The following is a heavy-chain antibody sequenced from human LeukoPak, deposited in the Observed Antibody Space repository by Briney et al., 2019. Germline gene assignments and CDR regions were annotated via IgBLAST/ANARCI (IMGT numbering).Heavy chain of an antibody. V-gene: IGHV4-34*01. CDR1: GGSFSGYY. Sequence: PSETLSLTCAVYGGSFSGYYWSWIRQPPGKGLEWIGEINHSGSTNYNPSLKSRVTISVDTSKNQFSLKLSSVTAADTAVYYCARGPRITMVRGVITFQHWGQGTLVTVSS. D-gene: IGHD3-10*01. J-gene: IGHJ1*01. CDR3: ARGPRITMVRGVITFQH. CDR2: INHSGST.